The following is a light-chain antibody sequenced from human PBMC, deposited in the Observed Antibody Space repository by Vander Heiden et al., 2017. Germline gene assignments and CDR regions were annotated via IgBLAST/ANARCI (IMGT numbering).Light chain of an antibody. CDR3: QQYYSTPLT. J-gene: IGKJ4*01. CDR2: WAS. CDR1: QSVLYSSNTKNY. V-gene: IGKV4-1*01. Sequence: DIVMTKSPASMAVSLGERATIHCKSSQSVLYSSNTKNYLAWYQQKPGQPPKLLMYWASTREAGVPDRFSGSGSGTDFTLTISSLQAEDVAVYYCQQYYSTPLTFGGGTRVEIK.